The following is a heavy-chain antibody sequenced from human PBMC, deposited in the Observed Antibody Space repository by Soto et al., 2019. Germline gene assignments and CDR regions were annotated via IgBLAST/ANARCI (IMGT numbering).Heavy chain of an antibody. J-gene: IGHJ4*02. CDR3: ARHEAGWYFDS. D-gene: IGHD6-13*01. V-gene: IGHV4-39*01. CDR1: RGSISSGTNY. CDR2: IYYSGST. Sequence: QLQLQESGPGLVKPSETLSLTCTVSRGSISSGTNYWAWIRQPPGKVLDWIANIYYSGSTFYNPSLKSRVTISLDTFKNQFSLKLRSVTAADTAVYYCARHEAGWYFDSWGQGTLVNVSS.